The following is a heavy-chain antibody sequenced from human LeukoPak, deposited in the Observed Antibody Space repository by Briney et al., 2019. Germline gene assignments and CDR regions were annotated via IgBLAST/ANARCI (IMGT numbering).Heavy chain of an antibody. CDR3: ARSSMGDYDFWSGYYYAFDI. D-gene: IGHD3-3*01. CDR2: IWYDGSNK. V-gene: IGHV3-33*01. J-gene: IGHJ3*02. CDR1: GFTFSSYG. Sequence: PGGSLRLSCAASGFTFSSYGIHWVRQAPGKGLEWVAVIWYDGSNKYYADSVKGRFTISRDNSKNTLYLQMNSLRAEDTAVYYCARSSMGDYDFWSGYYYAFDIWGQGTMVTVSS.